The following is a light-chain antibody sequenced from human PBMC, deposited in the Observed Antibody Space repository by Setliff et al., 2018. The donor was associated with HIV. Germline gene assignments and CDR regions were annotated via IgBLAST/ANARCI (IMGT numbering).Light chain of an antibody. CDR2: DVS. J-gene: IGLJ1*01. Sequence: QSALPQPASVSGSPGQSITISCTGTSSDVGTYNFVSWYQQHPGKAPKLMIYDVSNRPSGVSNRFSGSKSGNTASLTISGLQAEDEADYYCSSYTSTPLYVFGTGTKVTVL. CDR3: SSYTSTPLYV. CDR1: SSDVGTYNF. V-gene: IGLV2-14*03.